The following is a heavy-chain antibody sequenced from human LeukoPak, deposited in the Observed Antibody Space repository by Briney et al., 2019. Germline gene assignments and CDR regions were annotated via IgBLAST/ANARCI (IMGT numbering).Heavy chain of an antibody. CDR3: ADFDRS. J-gene: IGHJ4*02. D-gene: IGHD3-22*01. Sequence: PGGSLRLSCAASGLTFSAAWMSWVRQAPGKGLEWVATINTDGSNRYYVDSVKGRFTISRGNAKNSLYLQMDSLRADDTALYYCADFDRSWGQGTLVTVSS. V-gene: IGHV3-7*01. CDR1: GLTFSAAW. CDR2: INTDGSNR.